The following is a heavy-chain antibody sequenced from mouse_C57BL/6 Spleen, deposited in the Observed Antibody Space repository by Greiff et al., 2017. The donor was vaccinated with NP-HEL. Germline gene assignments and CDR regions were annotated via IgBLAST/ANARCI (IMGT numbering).Heavy chain of an antibody. CDR3: AAPYGNSAWFAY. D-gene: IGHD2-1*01. J-gene: IGHJ3*01. Sequence: VQLKESGAELVKPGASVKLSCTASGFNIKDYYMHWVKQRTEQGLEWIGRIDPEDGETKYAPKFQGKATITADTSSNTAYLQLSSLTSEDTAVYYCAAPYGNSAWFAYWGQGTLVTVSA. CDR1: GFNIKDYY. CDR2: IDPEDGET. V-gene: IGHV14-2*01.